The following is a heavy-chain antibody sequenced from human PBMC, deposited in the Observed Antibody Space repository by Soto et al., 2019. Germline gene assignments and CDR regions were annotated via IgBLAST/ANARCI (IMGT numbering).Heavy chain of an antibody. Sequence: QITLKESGPTRVKPTQTLTLTCTFSGFSLTSRPMGVGWIPQPPGNALEWLLFISWDDGKRYSPSLKSRLTSTKDTSGNQVVLTMTNMDPVDTATYYCAHRLSGYNWNGGYFDYWGQGALVTVSS. J-gene: IGHJ4*02. CDR3: AHRLSGYNWNGGYFDY. V-gene: IGHV2-5*02. CDR1: GFSLTSRPMG. CDR2: ISWDDGK. D-gene: IGHD1-1*01.